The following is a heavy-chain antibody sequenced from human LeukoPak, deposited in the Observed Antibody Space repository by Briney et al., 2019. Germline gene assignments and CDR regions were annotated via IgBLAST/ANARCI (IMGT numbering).Heavy chain of an antibody. D-gene: IGHD6-19*01. CDR2: ISSSSSYI. CDR3: ARDLKTSGWYGDFDY. J-gene: IGHJ4*02. Sequence: PGGSLRLSCAASGFTFSTYTMNWVRQAPGKGLEWVSSISSSSSYIAYSDSVKGRFTISRDNAKSSLYLQMNSLRAEDTAVFYCARDLKTSGWYGDFDYWGQGTLATVSS. V-gene: IGHV3-21*01. CDR1: GFTFSTYT.